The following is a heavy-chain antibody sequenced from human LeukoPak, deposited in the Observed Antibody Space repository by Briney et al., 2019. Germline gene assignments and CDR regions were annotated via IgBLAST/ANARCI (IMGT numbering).Heavy chain of an antibody. J-gene: IGHJ3*02. V-gene: IGHV3-7*03. D-gene: IGHD3-10*01. CDR1: GFTFSSYA. CDR2: IKEDGSEK. CDR3: ARDWVAGVPFDAFDI. Sequence: GGSLRLSCAASGFTFSSYAMHWVRQAPGKGLEWVANIKEDGSEKYYVDSVKGRFTISRDNAKNSLYLHMNSLTAEDTAMYYCARDWVAGVPFDAFDIWGQGQWSASLQ.